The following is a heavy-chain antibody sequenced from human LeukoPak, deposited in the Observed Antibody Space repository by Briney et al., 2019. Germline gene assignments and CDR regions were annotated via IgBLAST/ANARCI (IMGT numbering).Heavy chain of an antibody. D-gene: IGHD1-26*01. CDR2: IYYSGST. V-gene: IGHV4-39*07. CDR3: ARKITWEPFDY. Sequence: SETLSLTCTVSGVSISSSNSYWGWIRQPPGKGLEWIGSIYYSGSTYYNPSLKSRVTISVDTSKNQFSLKLSSVTAADTAVYYCARKITWEPFDYWGQGTLVTVSS. J-gene: IGHJ4*02. CDR1: GVSISSSNSY.